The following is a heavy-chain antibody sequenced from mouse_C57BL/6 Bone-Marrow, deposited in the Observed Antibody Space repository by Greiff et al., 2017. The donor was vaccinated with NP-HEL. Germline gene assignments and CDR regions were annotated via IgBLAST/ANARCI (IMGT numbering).Heavy chain of an antibody. CDR3: ARGPDPLVAY. D-gene: IGHD1-1*02. CDR1: GFTFSSYA. J-gene: IGHJ3*01. V-gene: IGHV5-4*03. CDR2: ISDGGSYT. Sequence: EVKLVESGGGLVKPGGSLKLSCAASGFTFSSYAMSWVRQTPEKRLEWVATISDGGSYTYYPDNVKGRFTISRDNAKNNLYLQMSHLKSEDTAMYYCARGPDPLVAYWGQGTLVTVSA.